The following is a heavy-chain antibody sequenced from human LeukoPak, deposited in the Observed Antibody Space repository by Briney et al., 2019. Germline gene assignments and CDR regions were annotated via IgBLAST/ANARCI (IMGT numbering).Heavy chain of an antibody. CDR1: GGSLSDYG. CDR3: NRWHISGVSYSNV. Sequence: GGSLRLSCSASGGSLSDYGINWVRHAPPNGLEWVGFIRSKTSGGTEYGPSVKGRVIISRDESKNIVYLEMDSLKTEDTAVYYCNRWHISGVSYSNVWGPGTLVTVSS. V-gene: IGHV3-49*04. J-gene: IGHJ4*02. D-gene: IGHD3-22*01. CDR2: IRSKTSGGT.